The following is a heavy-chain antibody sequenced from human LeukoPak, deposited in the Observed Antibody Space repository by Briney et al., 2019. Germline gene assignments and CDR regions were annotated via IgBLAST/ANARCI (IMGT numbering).Heavy chain of an antibody. D-gene: IGHD3-3*01. CDR3: ARHIPVIWSSGYYYGMDV. CDR2: ISNSGST. J-gene: IGHJ6*02. V-gene: IGHV4-59*08. CDR1: GGSISSYY. Sequence: SETLSLTCTVSGGSISSYYWSWIRQPPGKGLEWIGYISNSGSTNYNPSLRSRVAISEDTSRNQFSLRLNSVTAADTAVYYCARHIPVIWSSGYYYGMDVWGQGTTVTVSS.